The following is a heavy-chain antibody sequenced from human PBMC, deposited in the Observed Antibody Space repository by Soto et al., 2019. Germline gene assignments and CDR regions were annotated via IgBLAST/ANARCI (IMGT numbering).Heavy chain of an antibody. D-gene: IGHD1-26*01. V-gene: IGHV3-73*02. J-gene: IGHJ5*02. Sequence: DVQLVESGGGLVQPGISLKLSCAASGFTFSGSAIHWVRQASGKGLEWVGRIGSKAESYATTYAASVKGRFTISRDDSENTAYLQMSSLKTEDTAVYYCTKYSGSSGTPAALGQGTLVTVSS. CDR2: IGSKAESYAT. CDR3: TKYSGSSGTPAA. CDR1: GFTFSGSA.